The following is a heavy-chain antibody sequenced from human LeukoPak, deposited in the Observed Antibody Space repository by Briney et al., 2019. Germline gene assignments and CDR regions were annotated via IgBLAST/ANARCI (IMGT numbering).Heavy chain of an antibody. CDR1: GFTFSSYG. CDR3: ARVGNGDPGDFDY. CDR2: IRYDGSNK. Sequence: GGSLRLSCAASGFTFSSYGMHWVRQAPGKGLEWVAFIRYDGSNKYYADSVKGRFTISRDNAKNSLYLQMNSLRAEDTAVYYCARVGNGDPGDFDYWGQGTLVTVSS. V-gene: IGHV3-30*02. D-gene: IGHD4-17*01. J-gene: IGHJ4*02.